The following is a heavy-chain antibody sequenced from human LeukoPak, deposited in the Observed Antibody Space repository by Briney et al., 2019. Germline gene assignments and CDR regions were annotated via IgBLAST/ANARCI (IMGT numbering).Heavy chain of an antibody. CDR2: INPNSGGT. CDR1: GYTFTGYY. Sequence: ASVKVSCKASGYTFTGYYMHWVRQAPGQGLEWMGWINPNSGGTNYAQKFQGRVTMTRDTSISTAYMELSRLRSDDTAVYYCARVAIPAAILDWFDPWGQGTLVTVSS. J-gene: IGHJ5*02. D-gene: IGHD2-2*02. CDR3: ARVAIPAAILDWFDP. V-gene: IGHV1-2*02.